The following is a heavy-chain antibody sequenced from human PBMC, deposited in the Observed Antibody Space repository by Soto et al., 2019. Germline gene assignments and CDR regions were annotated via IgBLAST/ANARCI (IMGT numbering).Heavy chain of an antibody. CDR1: GFTFSSYW. D-gene: IGHD3-10*01. CDR2: INSDGSST. Sequence: GGSLRLSCAASGFTFSSYWMHWVRQAPGKGLVWVSHINSDGSSTSYADSVKGRFTISRDNAKNTLYLQMNSLRAEDTAVYYCAILLVRGDMDVWGQGTTVTVSS. CDR3: AILLVRGDMDV. V-gene: IGHV3-74*01. J-gene: IGHJ6*02.